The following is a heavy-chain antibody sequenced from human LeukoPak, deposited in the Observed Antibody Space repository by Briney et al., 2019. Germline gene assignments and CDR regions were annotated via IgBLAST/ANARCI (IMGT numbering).Heavy chain of an antibody. Sequence: GGSLRLSCAASGFTFNSYAIHWVRQAPGKGLEWVAVISYDGSKKFYAHSVKGRFTISRDNSKNTLYLHMNSLRAEDTAVYYCARDSPYSGNYSPIDYWGQGTLVTVSS. CDR1: GFTFNSYA. V-gene: IGHV3-30*04. D-gene: IGHD1-26*01. CDR2: ISYDGSKK. CDR3: ARDSPYSGNYSPIDY. J-gene: IGHJ4*02.